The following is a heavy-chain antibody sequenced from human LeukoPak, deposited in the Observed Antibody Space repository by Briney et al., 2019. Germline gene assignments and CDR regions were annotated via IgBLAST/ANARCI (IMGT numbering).Heavy chain of an antibody. V-gene: IGHV3-43D*03. J-gene: IGHJ4*02. Sequence: GGSLRLSCAASGFTFDDYAMHWVRQAPGKGLEWVSLISWDGGSTYYADSVKGRFTISRDNSKNSLYLQMNSLRAEDTAVYYCAKGAQWELLGPLDYWGQGTLVTVSS. CDR1: GFTFDDYA. D-gene: IGHD1-26*01. CDR2: ISWDGGST. CDR3: AKGAQWELLGPLDY.